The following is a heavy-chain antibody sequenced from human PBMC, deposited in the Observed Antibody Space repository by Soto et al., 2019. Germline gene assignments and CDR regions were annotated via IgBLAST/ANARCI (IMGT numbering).Heavy chain of an antibody. Sequence: QVQLVQSGAEVKKPGSSVKVSCKASGGTFSSYTISWVRQAPGQGLEWMGRIIPILGIANYAQKFQGRVTITADKSTSTAYMELSSLRSEDTAVYYCARDPPNDSGDYGLYYYYMDVWGKGTTVTVSS. CDR3: ARDPPNDSGDYGLYYYYMDV. J-gene: IGHJ6*03. CDR1: GGTFSSYT. CDR2: IIPILGIA. D-gene: IGHD4-17*01. V-gene: IGHV1-69*08.